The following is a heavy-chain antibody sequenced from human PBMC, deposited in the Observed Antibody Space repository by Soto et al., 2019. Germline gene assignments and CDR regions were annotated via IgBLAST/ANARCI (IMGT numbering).Heavy chain of an antibody. V-gene: IGHV3-23*01. CDR2: ISGSGSGT. D-gene: IGHD2-15*01. CDR3: APVAPDPHHSDY. Sequence: PGGSLRLSCAASGFAFSSYSMYWVRQAPGKGLEWVSGISGSGSGTYYADSVKGRFTISRDNSKNTLYLQMNSLRAEDTAVYYCAPVAPDPHHSDYWGQGTLVTVSS. J-gene: IGHJ4*02. CDR1: GFAFSSYS.